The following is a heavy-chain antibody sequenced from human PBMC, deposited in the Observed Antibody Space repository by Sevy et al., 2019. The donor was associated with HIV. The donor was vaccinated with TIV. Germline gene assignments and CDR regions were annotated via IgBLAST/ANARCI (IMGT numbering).Heavy chain of an antibody. Sequence: GGPRRLSFEASGLPFSNFNMNGVPQAPAKGRGGVAAIWFDGNKKYYEDSVKGRFTIFRDNSKSTQYLQMSSLRADDTAVYYCARESPSDWYLDSWGQGTLVTVSS. D-gene: IGHD2-2*01. V-gene: IGHV3-33*01. CDR3: ARESPSDWYLDS. J-gene: IGHJ4*02. CDR1: GLPFSNFN. CDR2: IWFDGNKK.